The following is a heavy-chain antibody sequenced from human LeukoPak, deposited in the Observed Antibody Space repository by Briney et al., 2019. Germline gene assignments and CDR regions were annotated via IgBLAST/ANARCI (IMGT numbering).Heavy chain of an antibody. J-gene: IGHJ5*02. CDR3: ARDRWPYYYDSSGYYANWFDP. CDR1: GGSISSSNW. CDR2: IYHSGST. Sequence: SETLSLTCAVSGGSISSSNWWSWVRQPPGKGLEWIGEIYHSGSTNYNPSLKSRVTISVDTSKNQFSLKLSSVTAADTAVYYCARDRWPYYYDSSGYYANWFDPWGQGTLSPSPQ. D-gene: IGHD3-22*01. V-gene: IGHV4-4*02.